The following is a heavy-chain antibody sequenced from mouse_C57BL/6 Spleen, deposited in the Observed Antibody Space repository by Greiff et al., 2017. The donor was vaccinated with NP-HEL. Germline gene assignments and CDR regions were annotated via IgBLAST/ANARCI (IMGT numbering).Heavy chain of an antibody. Sequence: VQLQQPGAELVKPGASVKLSCKASGYTFTSYWMQWVKQRPGQGLEWIGEIDPSDSYTNYSQKFKGKATLTVDTSSSTAYMQLSSLTSEDSAVYYCASRTGISFAYWGQGTLVTVSA. CDR1: GYTFTSYW. J-gene: IGHJ3*01. V-gene: IGHV1-50*01. D-gene: IGHD4-1*01. CDR2: IDPSDSYT. CDR3: ASRTGISFAY.